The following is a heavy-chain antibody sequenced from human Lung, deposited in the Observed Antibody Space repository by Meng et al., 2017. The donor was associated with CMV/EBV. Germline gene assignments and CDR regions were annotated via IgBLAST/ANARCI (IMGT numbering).Heavy chain of an antibody. Sequence: GESLKISCAASGFTFSNYTMSWVRQAPGKGLEWVSVIYSGGSRTYYADSVRGRFTISRDNSKNTVYVQMNSLRAEDTAVYYCAKGYIRSPGYFDYWGQGNXVTVDS. V-gene: IGHV3-23*03. CDR3: AKGYIRSPGYFDY. D-gene: IGHD2-15*01. CDR1: GFTFSNYT. J-gene: IGHJ4*02. CDR2: IYSGGSRT.